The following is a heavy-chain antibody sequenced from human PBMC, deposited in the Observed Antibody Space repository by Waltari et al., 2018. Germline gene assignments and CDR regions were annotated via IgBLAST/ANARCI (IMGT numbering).Heavy chain of an antibody. V-gene: IGHV4-59*08. CDR1: GGSISSYY. CDR2: IYYSGST. CDR3: ARHESTYYDFWSGYYGDDAFDI. Sequence: QVQLQESGPGLVKPSETLSLTCTVSGGSISSYYWNWIRQPPGQGLEGIGYIYYSGSTDYNPSLKSRVTISVDTSKNQFSLKLSSVTAADTAVYYCARHESTYYDFWSGYYGDDAFDIWGQGTMVTVSS. D-gene: IGHD3-3*01. J-gene: IGHJ3*02.